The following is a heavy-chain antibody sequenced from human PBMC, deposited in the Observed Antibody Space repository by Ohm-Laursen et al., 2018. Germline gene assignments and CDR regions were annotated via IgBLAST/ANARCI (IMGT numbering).Heavy chain of an antibody. V-gene: IGHV5-51*01. J-gene: IGHJ6*02. CDR2: IYPGDSDT. Sequence: ESLKISCKGSGYSFISYRIVWVRQMPGKGLEWMGIIYPGDSDTSYSPSFQGQVTISADKSISTAYLQWSSLKASDTAMYYCARQDYYYYYGMDVWGQGTTVTVSS. CDR1: GYSFISYR. CDR3: ARQDYYYYYGMDV.